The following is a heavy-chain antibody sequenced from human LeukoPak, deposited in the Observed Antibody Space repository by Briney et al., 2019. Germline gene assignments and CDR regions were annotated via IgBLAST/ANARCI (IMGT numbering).Heavy chain of an antibody. CDR3: ARGDRTTVRGY. CDR1: GYTFTSYG. D-gene: IGHD4-17*01. J-gene: IGHJ4*02. V-gene: IGHV1-18*01. CDR2: ISAYNGNT. Sequence: ASVKVSCKASGYTFTSYGISWVRQAPGQGLEWMGWISAYNGNTNYAQKLQGGVTMTRDTSISTAYMELSRLRSDDTAVYYCARGDRTTVRGYWGQGTLVTVSS.